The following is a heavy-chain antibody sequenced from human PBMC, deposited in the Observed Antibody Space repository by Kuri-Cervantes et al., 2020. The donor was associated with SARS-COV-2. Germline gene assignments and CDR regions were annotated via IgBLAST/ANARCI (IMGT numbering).Heavy chain of an antibody. CDR3: VGHLLLIDAFDI. V-gene: IGHV3-7*01. Sequence: GGSLRLSCAASGFTFSSYWMSWVRQAPGKGLEWVANIKQDGSEKYYVDSVKGRFTISRDNAKNSLYLQMNSLRAEDTAVYYCVGHLLLIDAFDIWGQGTMVTVSS. CDR2: IKQDGSEK. J-gene: IGHJ3*02. CDR1: GFTFSSYW.